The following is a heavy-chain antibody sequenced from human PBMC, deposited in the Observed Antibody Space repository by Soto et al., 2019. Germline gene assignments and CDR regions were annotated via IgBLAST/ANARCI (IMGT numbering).Heavy chain of an antibody. CDR1: GFTFSSYA. D-gene: IGHD4-17*01. V-gene: IGHV3-30-3*01. J-gene: IGHJ4*02. Sequence: QVQLVESGEGVVQPGRSLRLSCAASGFTFSSYAMHWVRQAPGQGLEWVAVISYDGSNKYYADSVKGRFTISRDNSKNTLYLQMNSLRAEDTAVYYCARGEAVTTVTTWMCFDYWGQGTLVTVSS. CDR2: ISYDGSNK. CDR3: ARGEAVTTVTTWMCFDY.